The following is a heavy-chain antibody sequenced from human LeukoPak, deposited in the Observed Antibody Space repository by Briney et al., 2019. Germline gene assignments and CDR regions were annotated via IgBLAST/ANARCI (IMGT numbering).Heavy chain of an antibody. D-gene: IGHD5-18*01. Sequence: GGSLRLSCAASGFTFSDYYMSWIRQAPGKGLEWVSYISSSSSYTNYADSVKGRFTISRDNAKNSLYLQMNSLRAEDTAVYYCARSADTAMVTGYYYGMDVWGQGTTVTVSS. V-gene: IGHV3-11*06. CDR1: GFTFSDYY. J-gene: IGHJ6*02. CDR2: ISSSSSYT. CDR3: ARSADTAMVTGYYYGMDV.